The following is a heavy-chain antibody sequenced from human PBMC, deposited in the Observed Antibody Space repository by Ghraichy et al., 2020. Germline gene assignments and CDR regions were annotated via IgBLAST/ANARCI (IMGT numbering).Heavy chain of an antibody. J-gene: IGHJ5*02. Sequence: SVKVSCKASGGTFSSYAISWVRQAPGQGLEWMGGIIPIFGTANYAQKFQGRVTITADESTSTAYMELSSLRSEDTAVYYCAREGGIAVAGTWWFDPWGQGTLVTVSS. V-gene: IGHV1-69*13. CDR2: IIPIFGTA. CDR3: AREGGIAVAGTWWFDP. D-gene: IGHD6-19*01. CDR1: GGTFSSYA.